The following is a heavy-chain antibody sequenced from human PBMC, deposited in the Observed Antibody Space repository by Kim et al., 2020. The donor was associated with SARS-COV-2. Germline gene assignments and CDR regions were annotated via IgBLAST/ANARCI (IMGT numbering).Heavy chain of an antibody. Sequence: KGRFTISRENAKNSLYLQMNSLRAGDTAVYYCARGAHYYDSSGSRMLFDIWGQGTMVTVSS. V-gene: IGHV3-13*01. CDR3: ARGAHYYDSSGSRMLFDI. J-gene: IGHJ3*02. D-gene: IGHD3-22*01.